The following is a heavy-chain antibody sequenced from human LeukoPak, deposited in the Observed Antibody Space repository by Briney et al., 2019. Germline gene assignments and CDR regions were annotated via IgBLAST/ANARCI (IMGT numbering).Heavy chain of an antibody. V-gene: IGHV3-7*01. J-gene: IGHJ4*02. CDR2: IKQDGSEK. CDR1: GFTFSSYA. Sequence: GGSLRLSCAASGFTFSSYAMSWVRQAPGKGLEWVANIKQDGSEKYYVDSVKGRFTISRDNAKNSLYLQMNSLRAGDTAVYYCARVEDFDYWGQGTLVTVSS. CDR3: ARVEDFDY.